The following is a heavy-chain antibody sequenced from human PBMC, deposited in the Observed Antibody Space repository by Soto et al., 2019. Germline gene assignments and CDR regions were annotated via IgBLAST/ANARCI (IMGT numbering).Heavy chain of an antibody. CDR2: INPSGGST. Sequence: AASVKVSCKASGYTFTSYYMHWVRQAPGQGLEWMGIINPSGGSTSYAQKFQGRVTMTRDTSTSTVYMELSSLRSEDTAVYYCAREVLRFLKWPPSHYYYYGMDVWGQGTTVTVSS. J-gene: IGHJ6*02. V-gene: IGHV1-46*01. D-gene: IGHD3-3*01. CDR1: GYTFTSYY. CDR3: AREVLRFLKWPPSHYYYYGMDV.